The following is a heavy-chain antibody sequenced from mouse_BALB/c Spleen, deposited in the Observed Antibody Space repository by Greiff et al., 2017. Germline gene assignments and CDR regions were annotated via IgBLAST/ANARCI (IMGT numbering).Heavy chain of an antibody. J-gene: IGHJ4*01. V-gene: IGHV2-9*02. CDR1: GFSLTSYG. Sequence: VQVVESGPGLVAPSQSLSITCTVSGFSLTSYGVHWVRQPPGKGLEWLGVIWAGGSTNYNSALMSRLSISKDNSKSQVFLKMNSLQTDDTAMYYCASHGTFYAMDYWGQGTSVTVSS. CDR3: ASHGTFYAMDY. CDR2: IWAGGST. D-gene: IGHD1-1*01.